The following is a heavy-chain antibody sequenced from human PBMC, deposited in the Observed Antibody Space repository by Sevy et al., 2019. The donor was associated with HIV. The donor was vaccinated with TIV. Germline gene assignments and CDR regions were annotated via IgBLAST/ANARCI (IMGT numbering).Heavy chain of an antibody. Sequence: GGPLRLSCRASGFTFDDYTMSWVRQAPGKGLEWVAFIRSKVYGGTTEYAASVKGRFTISRDESKSIAYLQMNSLKTEDTVVYYCTRVEGAADWGMDVWGQGTTVTVSS. CDR1: GFTFDDYT. J-gene: IGHJ6*02. V-gene: IGHV3-49*04. CDR2: IRSKVYGGTT. D-gene: IGHD1-26*01. CDR3: TRVEGAADWGMDV.